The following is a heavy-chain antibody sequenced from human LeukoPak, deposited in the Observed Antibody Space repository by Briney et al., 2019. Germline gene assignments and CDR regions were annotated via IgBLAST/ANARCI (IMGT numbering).Heavy chain of an antibody. CDR3: ARFYGGNRDDYYYGLDV. V-gene: IGHV1-69*05. CDR1: GGTFSSYA. Sequence: ASVKVSCKASGGTFSSYAISWVRQAPGQGLEWMGGIIPIFGTANYAQKFQGRVTITTDESTSTAYMELSSLRSEDTAVYYCARFYGGNRDDYYYGLDVWGQGTTVTVSS. D-gene: IGHD4-23*01. J-gene: IGHJ6*02. CDR2: IIPIFGTA.